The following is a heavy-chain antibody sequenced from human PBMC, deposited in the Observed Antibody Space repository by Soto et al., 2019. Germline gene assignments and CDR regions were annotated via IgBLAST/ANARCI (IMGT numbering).Heavy chain of an antibody. D-gene: IGHD6-13*01. CDR1: GGSISSSSYY. Sequence: QLQLQESGPGLVKPSETLSLTCTVSGGSISSSSYYWGWIRQPPGKGLEWIGSIYYSGSTYYNPSLKSRVTISVDTSKNQFSLKLSSVTAADTAVYYCARLKDSSSSWGWDYWGQGTLVTVSS. CDR3: ARLKDSSSSWGWDY. V-gene: IGHV4-39*01. CDR2: IYYSGST. J-gene: IGHJ4*02.